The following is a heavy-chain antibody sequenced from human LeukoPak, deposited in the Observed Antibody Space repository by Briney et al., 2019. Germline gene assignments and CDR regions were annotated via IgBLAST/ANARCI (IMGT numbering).Heavy chain of an antibody. CDR3: ARVAQTRYYYDSSGLETDY. V-gene: IGHV3-21*01. Sequence: GGSLRLSCAASGFTFSSYSMNWVRQAPGKGLEWVSSISSSSSYIYYADSVKGRFTISRDNSKNTLYLQMNSLRAEDTAVYYCARVAQTRYYYDSSGLETDYWGQGTLVTVSS. CDR2: ISSSSSYI. J-gene: IGHJ4*02. D-gene: IGHD3-22*01. CDR1: GFTFSSYS.